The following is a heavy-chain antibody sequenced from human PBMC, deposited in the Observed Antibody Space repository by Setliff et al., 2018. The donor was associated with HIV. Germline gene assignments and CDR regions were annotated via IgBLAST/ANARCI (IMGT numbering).Heavy chain of an antibody. CDR3: ARDQKGYSYGYFDS. CDR2: MHTSGNT. J-gene: IGHJ4*02. Sequence: SETLSLTCTSSGDSISGYYWSWIRQPAGKGLEWIGRMHTSGNTNYNPSLKSRVNMSVDTSKNQFSLRLSSVTAADTAVYYCARDQKGYSYGYFDSWGQGTLVTVSS. V-gene: IGHV4-4*07. CDR1: GDSISGYY. D-gene: IGHD5-18*01.